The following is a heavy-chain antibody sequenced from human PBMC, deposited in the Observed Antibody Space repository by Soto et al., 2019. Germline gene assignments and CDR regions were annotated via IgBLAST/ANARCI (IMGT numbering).Heavy chain of an antibody. CDR3: AREGVAPYYYYGMDV. Sequence: SVNVSRTAPGYTFTRSGISWVRQAPGQGLEWMGWISTYNGDTNYAQTFQGRVTMTTDTSTSTVHMEVRSLRSDDTAVYYCAREGVAPYYYYGMDVWGQGTPVTVSS. CDR1: GYTFTRSG. D-gene: IGHD5-12*01. CDR2: ISTYNGDT. J-gene: IGHJ6*02. V-gene: IGHV1-18*01.